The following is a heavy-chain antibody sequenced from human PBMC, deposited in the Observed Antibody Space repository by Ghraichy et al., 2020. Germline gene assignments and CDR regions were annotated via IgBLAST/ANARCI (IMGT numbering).Heavy chain of an antibody. D-gene: IGHD6-19*01. Sequence: GGSLRLSCAASGFTFSSYSMNWVRQAPGKGLEWVSYISSSSSTIYYADSVKGRFTISRDNAKNSLYLQMNSLRDEDTAVYYCARGGDSSGWYRPDYWGQGTLVTVSS. J-gene: IGHJ4*02. CDR2: ISSSSSTI. V-gene: IGHV3-48*02. CDR3: ARGGDSSGWYRPDY. CDR1: GFTFSSYS.